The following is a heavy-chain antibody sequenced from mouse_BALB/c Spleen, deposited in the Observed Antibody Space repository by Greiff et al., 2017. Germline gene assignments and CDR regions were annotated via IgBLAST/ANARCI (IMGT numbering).Heavy chain of an antibody. CDR1: GFTFSSFG. CDR3: AREGLITTVPYAMDY. J-gene: IGHJ4*01. Sequence: EVKVVESGGGLVQPGGSRKLSCAASGFTFSSFGMHWVRQAPEKGLEWVAYISSGSSTIYYADTVKGRFTISRDNPKNTLFLQMTSLRSEDTAMYYCAREGLITTVPYAMDYWGQGTSVTVSS. CDR2: ISSGSSTI. D-gene: IGHD1-2*01. V-gene: IGHV5-17*02.